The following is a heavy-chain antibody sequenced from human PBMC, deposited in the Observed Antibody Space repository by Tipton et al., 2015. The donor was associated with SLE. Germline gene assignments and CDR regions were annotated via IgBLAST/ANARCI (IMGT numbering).Heavy chain of an antibody. J-gene: IGHJ2*01. D-gene: IGHD6-19*01. CDR2: INYSGNT. V-gene: IGHV4-59*01. CDR3: AKEGDSSGWYWYFDL. Sequence: TLSLTCTVSGGSISGYYWNWIRQPPGKGLEWIGYINYSGNTNYNPSLKSRVTISVDTAKTHISLRLNSVTAADTAVYYCAKEGDSSGWYWYFDLWGRGTLVTVSS. CDR1: GGSISGYY.